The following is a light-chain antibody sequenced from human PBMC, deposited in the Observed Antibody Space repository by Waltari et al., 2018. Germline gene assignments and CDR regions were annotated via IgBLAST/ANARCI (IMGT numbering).Light chain of an antibody. CDR1: QNINSW. CDR2: AAS. V-gene: IGKV1-5*01. Sequence: DIQMTQSPSTLSASAGDRVTITCRASQNINSWLAWYQQKPGKAPKLLIHAASSLQSGVPSRFSGGGSATEFTLTISNLQPDDFATYYCQQYETYSGTFGQGTKVEIK. CDR3: QQYETYSGT. J-gene: IGKJ1*01.